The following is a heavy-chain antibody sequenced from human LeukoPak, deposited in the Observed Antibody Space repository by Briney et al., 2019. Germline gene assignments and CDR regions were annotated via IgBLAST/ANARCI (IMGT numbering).Heavy chain of an antibody. V-gene: IGHV3-48*02. J-gene: IGHJ4*02. CDR1: GFSLSGYS. Sequence: GGSLRLSCAASGFSLSGYSMNWVRQTPGKGPEWISYISSSMSITYYADSVKGRFTISRDNAKNSLYLQMNGLTDEDTAVYYCARGSLNYYASGSYYMVFWGQGTLVTVSS. CDR3: ARGSLNYYASGSYYMVF. D-gene: IGHD3-10*01. CDR2: ISSSMSIT.